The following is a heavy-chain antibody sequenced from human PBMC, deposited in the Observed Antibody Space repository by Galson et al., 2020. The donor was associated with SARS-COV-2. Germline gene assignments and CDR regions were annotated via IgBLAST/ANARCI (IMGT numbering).Heavy chain of an antibody. CDR3: ARGGYSSRYWYFDL. CDR2: IGTAGDP. V-gene: IGHV3-13*05. D-gene: IGHD6-13*01. CDR1: GFTFSSYD. Sequence: GESLKISCAASGFTFSSYDMHWVRQATGKGLEWVSAIGTAGDPYYPGSVKGRFTISRENAKNSLYLQMNSLRAGDTAVYYCARGGYSSRYWYFDLWGRGTLVTVSS. J-gene: IGHJ2*01.